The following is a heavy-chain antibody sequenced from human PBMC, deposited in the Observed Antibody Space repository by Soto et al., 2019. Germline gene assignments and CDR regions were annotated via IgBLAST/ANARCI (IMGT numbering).Heavy chain of an antibody. V-gene: IGHV3-53*01. CDR2: LYRGGTT. J-gene: IGHJ3*02. CDR3: VRVPNWGNAFDI. CDR1: GFTVSSNF. D-gene: IGHD3-16*01. Sequence: GGSLRLSCVVSGFTVSSNFMNWVRQAPGKGLERVSILYRGGTTYYADSVKGRFTISRDNSKNILYLQMNSLRAEDTAVYYCVRVPNWGNAFDIWGQGTMVTVSS.